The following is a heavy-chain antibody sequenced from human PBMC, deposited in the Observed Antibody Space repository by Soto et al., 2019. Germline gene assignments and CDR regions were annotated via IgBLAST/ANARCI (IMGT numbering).Heavy chain of an antibody. Sequence: PGGSLRLSCAASGFTFSGSAMHWFRQASGKGLEWVGRIRSKANSYATAYAASVKGRFTISRDDSKNTAYLQMNSLKTEDTAVYYCTRLELLWFGELSAFDIWGQGTMVTVSS. CDR2: IRSKANSYAT. D-gene: IGHD3-10*01. CDR1: GFTFSGSA. V-gene: IGHV3-73*01. CDR3: TRLELLWFGELSAFDI. J-gene: IGHJ3*02.